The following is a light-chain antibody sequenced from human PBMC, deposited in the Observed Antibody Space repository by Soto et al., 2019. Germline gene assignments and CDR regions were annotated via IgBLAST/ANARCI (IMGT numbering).Light chain of an antibody. Sequence: QSALTQPPSASGSPGQSVTISCTGTSSDVGGYNYVSWYQQHPGKAPKLMIYEVSTRPSGVPDCFSGSKSGNTASLTGSGAQAEDEADYYCSSYAGSNHLVFGGGTKLTVL. CDR3: SSYAGSNHLV. CDR1: SSDVGGYNY. J-gene: IGLJ2*01. V-gene: IGLV2-8*01. CDR2: EVS.